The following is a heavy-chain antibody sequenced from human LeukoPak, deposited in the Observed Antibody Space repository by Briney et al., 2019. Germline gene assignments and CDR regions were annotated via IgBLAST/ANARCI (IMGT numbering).Heavy chain of an antibody. CDR2: ISAYNGNT. D-gene: IGHD5-12*01. Sequence: ASVKVSCKASGYTFTSYGISWVRQAPGQGLEWMGWISAYNGNTNYAQKLQGRVTMTTDTSTSTVYMELRSLRSDDTAVYYCAREYSGYDWGQFDYWGQGTLVTVSS. CDR1: GYTFTSYG. J-gene: IGHJ4*02. V-gene: IGHV1-18*01. CDR3: AREYSGYDWGQFDY.